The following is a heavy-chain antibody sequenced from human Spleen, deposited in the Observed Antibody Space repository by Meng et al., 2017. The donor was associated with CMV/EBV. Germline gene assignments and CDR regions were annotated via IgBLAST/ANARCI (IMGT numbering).Heavy chain of an antibody. D-gene: IGHD3-22*01. CDR2: LYYSGGT. CDR3: ASDYDRSVNALDV. J-gene: IGHJ3*01. V-gene: IGHV4-39*01. Sequence: SETLSLTCSVSGGSISSSSYYWGWIRQPPGKGLEWIGSLYYSGGTYYNPSLRSRVTISADTSKNQFSLKLTSVTAADTAVYYCASDYDRSVNALDVWGQGTMVTVSS. CDR1: GGSISSSSYY.